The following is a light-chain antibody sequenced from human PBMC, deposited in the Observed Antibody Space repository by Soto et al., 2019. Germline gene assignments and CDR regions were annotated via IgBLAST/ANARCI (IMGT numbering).Light chain of an antibody. V-gene: IGLV2-23*01. CDR1: SSDVGSYNL. Sequence: QSLLTQPASVSWSPGQSITISCTGTSSDVGSYNLVSWYQQHPGKAPKLMIYEGSKRPSGVSNRFSGSKSGNTVSLTISGLQAEDEADYYCCSYAGSSTYVFGTGTKVTVL. CDR3: CSYAGSSTYV. CDR2: EGS. J-gene: IGLJ1*01.